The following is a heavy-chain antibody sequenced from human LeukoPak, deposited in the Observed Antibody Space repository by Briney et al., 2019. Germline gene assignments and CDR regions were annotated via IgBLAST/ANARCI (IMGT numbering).Heavy chain of an antibody. CDR1: GFTFSSYA. D-gene: IGHD3-10*01. V-gene: IGHV3-23*01. J-gene: IGHJ4*02. CDR3: ARGYYYGSGRTEAADY. CDR2: ISGSGGST. Sequence: GGSLRLSCAASGFTFSSYAMSWVRQAPGKGLEWVSAISGSGGSTYYADSVKGRFTISRDNSKNTLYLQMNSLRAEDTAVYYCARGYYYGSGRTEAADYWGQGTLVTVSS.